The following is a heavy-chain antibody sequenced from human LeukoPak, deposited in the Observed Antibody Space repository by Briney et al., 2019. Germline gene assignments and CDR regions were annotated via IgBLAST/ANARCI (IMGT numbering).Heavy chain of an antibody. CDR3: ARENWGPRSHFDY. J-gene: IGHJ4*02. CDR1: GGSFSGYY. Sequence: TSETLSLTCAVYGGSFSGYYWSWIRQPPGKGLEWIGEINHSGSTNYNPSLKSRVTTSVDTSKNQFSLKLSSVTAADTAVYYCARENWGPRSHFDYWGQGTLVTVSS. CDR2: INHSGST. D-gene: IGHD7-27*01. V-gene: IGHV4-34*01.